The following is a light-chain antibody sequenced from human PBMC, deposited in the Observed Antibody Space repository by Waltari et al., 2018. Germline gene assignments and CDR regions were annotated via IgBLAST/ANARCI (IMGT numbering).Light chain of an antibody. CDR3: QHYVRLPVT. J-gene: IGKJ1*01. V-gene: IGKV3-20*01. CDR2: GAS. CDR1: QSVSRA. Sequence: CRVSQSVSRALGWVQQKTGQAPRFLIDGASNRATGMPDRFSGSGSGTDFSLTISRLEPEEFAVEYCQHYVRLPVTFGQGTKVEI.